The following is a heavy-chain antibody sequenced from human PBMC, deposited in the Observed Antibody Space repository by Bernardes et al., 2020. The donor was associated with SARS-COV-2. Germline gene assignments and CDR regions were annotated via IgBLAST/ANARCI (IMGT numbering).Heavy chain of an antibody. V-gene: IGHV3-48*04. CDR2: ISSSSSTI. CDR3: ARARLERRLAAFDI. CDR1: GFTFSSYS. J-gene: IGHJ3*02. D-gene: IGHD1-1*01. Sequence: GGSLRLSCAASGFTFSSYSMNWVRQAPGKGLEWVSYISSSSSTIYYADSVKGRFTISRDNAKNSLYLQMNSLRAEDTAVYYCARARLERRLAAFDIWGQGTMVTVSS.